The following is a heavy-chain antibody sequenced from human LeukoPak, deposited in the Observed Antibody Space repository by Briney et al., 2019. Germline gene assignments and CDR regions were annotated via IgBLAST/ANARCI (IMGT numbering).Heavy chain of an antibody. D-gene: IGHD6-6*01. CDR1: GFTFSNAW. CDR3: VHDGSSSGFFDY. CDR2: IKSKTDGGTT. Sequence: GGSLRLSCAASGFTFSNAWMSWVRQAPGKGLEWVGRIKSKTDGGTTDYAAHVKGRFTISRDDSKNTLYLQMNSLKTEDTAVYYCVHDGSSSGFFDYWGQGTLVTVSS. V-gene: IGHV3-15*01. J-gene: IGHJ4*02.